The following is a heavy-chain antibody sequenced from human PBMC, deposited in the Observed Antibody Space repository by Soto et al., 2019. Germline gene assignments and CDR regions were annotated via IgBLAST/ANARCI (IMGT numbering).Heavy chain of an antibody. D-gene: IGHD3-16*01. CDR3: AKGILSATFAPYAMDV. CDR2: ISYDVSNS. CDR1: GFPFNNYA. Sequence: QVQLVESGGGVVQPGTSLRLSCAASGFPFNNYAMHWVRQRPGKGLDWVAVISYDVSNSYYSDSVKGRFTVSRDRSKNTLSLQRNSLRVEDTAVYYCAKGILSATFAPYAMDVWGQGTTVTVSS. V-gene: IGHV3-30*18. J-gene: IGHJ6*02.